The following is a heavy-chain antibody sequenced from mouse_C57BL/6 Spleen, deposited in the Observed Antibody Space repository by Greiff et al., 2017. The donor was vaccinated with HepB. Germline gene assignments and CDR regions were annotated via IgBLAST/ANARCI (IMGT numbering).Heavy chain of an antibody. D-gene: IGHD2-5*01. Sequence: EVQLQQSGAELVRPGASVKLSCTASGFNIKDYYMHWVKQRPEQGLEWIGRIDPEDGDTEYAPKFQGKATMTAATSSNTAYLQLSSLTSEDTAVYYWTTDYSNYGDYWGQGTTLTVSS. J-gene: IGHJ2*01. CDR2: IDPEDGDT. CDR1: GFNIKDYY. V-gene: IGHV14-1*01. CDR3: TTDYSNYGDY.